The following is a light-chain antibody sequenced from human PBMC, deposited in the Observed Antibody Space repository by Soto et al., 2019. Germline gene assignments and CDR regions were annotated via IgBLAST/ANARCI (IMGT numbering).Light chain of an antibody. CDR3: SSYTTDNTL. J-gene: IGLJ2*01. CDR1: SSDVGGYDF. V-gene: IGLV2-14*01. Sequence: QSVLTQPASVSGSPGQSITISCTGTSSDVGGYDFVSRYQQHRGKAPKLMIYEVSNRPSGVSHRFSGSKSGNTASLTISGLQAEDEADYYCSSYTTDNTLFGGGTKLTVL. CDR2: EVS.